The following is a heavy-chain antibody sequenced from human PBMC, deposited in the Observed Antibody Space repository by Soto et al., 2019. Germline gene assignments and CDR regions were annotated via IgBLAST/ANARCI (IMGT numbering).Heavy chain of an antibody. J-gene: IGHJ6*02. Sequence: SVKVSCKASGFTFTSSAVQWVRQARGQRLEWIGWIVVGSVNTNCAQKFQERVTITRDMSTSTAYMELSSLRSEDTAVYYCAADLNCSGGSCTGGAGGRDVWGQGTTVTVSS. CDR2: IVVGSVNT. CDR3: AADLNCSGGSCTGGAGGRDV. V-gene: IGHV1-58*01. CDR1: GFTFTSSA. D-gene: IGHD2-15*01.